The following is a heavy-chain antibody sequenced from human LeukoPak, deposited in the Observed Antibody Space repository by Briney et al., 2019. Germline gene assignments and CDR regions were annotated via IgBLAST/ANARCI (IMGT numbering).Heavy chain of an antibody. J-gene: IGHJ4*02. Sequence: GASVKVSCKASGGTFSRYAMSWVRQAPGQGLEWMGGIIPIFGTASFAQKFQGRVTITADESTGTAYMELSSLRSEDTAVYYCARLVSGWYSDYWGQGTLVTVSS. V-gene: IGHV1-69*13. D-gene: IGHD6-19*01. CDR1: GGTFSRYA. CDR3: ARLVSGWYSDY. CDR2: IIPIFGTA.